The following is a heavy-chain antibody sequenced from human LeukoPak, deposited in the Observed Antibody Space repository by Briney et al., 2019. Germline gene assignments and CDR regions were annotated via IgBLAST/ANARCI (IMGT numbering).Heavy chain of an antibody. V-gene: IGHV3-48*03. CDR3: AREYYYDSSGYYNPYFDY. CDR2: ISSIGSTI. Sequence: SLSLSCAASGFTFSSYEMNGVRQAPGKGLEWVSYISSIGSTIYYADSVKGRFSISRDNAKNSLYLQMNSLRAEDTAVYYCAREYYYDSSGYYNPYFDYWGQGTLVTVSS. J-gene: IGHJ4*02. D-gene: IGHD3-22*01. CDR1: GFTFSSYE.